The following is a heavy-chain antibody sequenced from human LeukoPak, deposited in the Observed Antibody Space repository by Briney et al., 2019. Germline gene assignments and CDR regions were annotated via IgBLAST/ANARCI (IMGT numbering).Heavy chain of an antibody. CDR2: ISSRGSYT. Sequence: GGSLRLSCAASGFTFSNYNMNWVRQAPGNGLEWVSYISSRGSYTYYADSVKGRFTISRDNAKNSLYLQMNSLRAEDTAVYYCARIDAFDIWGQGTMVTVSS. CDR1: GFTFSNYN. CDR3: ARIDAFDI. V-gene: IGHV3-21*06. J-gene: IGHJ3*02.